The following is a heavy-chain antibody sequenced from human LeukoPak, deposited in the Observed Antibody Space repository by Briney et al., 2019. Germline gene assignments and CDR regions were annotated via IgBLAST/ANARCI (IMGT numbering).Heavy chain of an antibody. V-gene: IGHV1-2*02. CDR1: GYTFTGYY. CDR3: ARDLNHYDSSGYTFEGY. CDR2: INPNSGGT. J-gene: IGHJ4*02. D-gene: IGHD3-22*01. Sequence: ASVKVSCKASGYTFTGYYMHWVRQAPGQGLEWMGWINPNSGGTNYAQKFQGRVTMTRDTSISTAYKELSRLRSDDTAVYYCARDLNHYDSSGYTFEGYWGQGTLVTVSS.